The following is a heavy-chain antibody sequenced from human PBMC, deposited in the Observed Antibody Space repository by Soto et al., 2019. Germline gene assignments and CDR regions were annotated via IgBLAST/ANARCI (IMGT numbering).Heavy chain of an antibody. V-gene: IGHV3-23*01. CDR3: AKDQGLRYYYGSGSSGGMDV. CDR2: ISGSGGST. D-gene: IGHD3-10*01. CDR1: GFTFSSYA. Sequence: GGSLRLSCAASGFTFSSYAMSWVRQAPGKGLEWVSAISGSGGSTYYADSVKGRFTISRDNSKNTLYLQMNSLRAEDTAVYYCAKDQGLRYYYGSGSSGGMDVWGQGTTVTVSS. J-gene: IGHJ6*02.